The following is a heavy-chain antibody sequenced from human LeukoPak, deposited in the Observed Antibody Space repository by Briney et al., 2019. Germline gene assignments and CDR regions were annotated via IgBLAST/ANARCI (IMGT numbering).Heavy chain of an antibody. D-gene: IGHD3-10*01. V-gene: IGHV3-21*01. CDR1: GFTFSSYS. Sequence: GGSLRLSCAASGFTFSSYSMNWVRQAPGKGLEWVSSISSSSSYIYYADSVKGRFTISRDNAKNSLYLQMNSLRAEDTAVYYCAREIGGSGSYYTFTEHNDYWGQGTPVTVSS. CDR3: AREIGGSGSYYTFTEHNDY. CDR2: ISSSSSYI. J-gene: IGHJ4*02.